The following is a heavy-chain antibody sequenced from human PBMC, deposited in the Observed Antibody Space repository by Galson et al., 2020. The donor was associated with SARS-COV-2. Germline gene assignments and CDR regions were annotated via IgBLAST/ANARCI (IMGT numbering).Heavy chain of an antibody. CDR1: GFTFSSYA. Sequence: TGGSLRLSCAASGFTFSSYAMSWVRQAPGKGLEWVSAISGSGGSTYYADSVKGRFTISRDNSKNTLYLQMNSLRAEDTAVYYCAKCYYNSSGYYWLADGLTRTAFGYWGQGTLVTVSS. J-gene: IGHJ4*02. CDR2: ISGSGGST. D-gene: IGHD3-22*01. V-gene: IGHV3-23*01. CDR3: AKCYYNSSGYYWLADGLTRTAFGY.